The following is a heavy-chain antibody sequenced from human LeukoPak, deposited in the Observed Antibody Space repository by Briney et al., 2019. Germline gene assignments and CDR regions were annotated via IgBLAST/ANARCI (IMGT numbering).Heavy chain of an antibody. CDR2: ISSSSATYI. D-gene: IGHD6-19*01. J-gene: IGHJ4*02. Sequence: PGGSLRLSCAASGFTFSSYSMIWVRQAPGKGLEWVSSISSSSATYIYYADSVKGRFTISRDNAKNSLYLQMNSLRAEDTAAYYCARDRQRLDCWGQGTLVIVSS. CDR1: GFTFSSYS. V-gene: IGHV3-21*01. CDR3: ARDRQRLDC.